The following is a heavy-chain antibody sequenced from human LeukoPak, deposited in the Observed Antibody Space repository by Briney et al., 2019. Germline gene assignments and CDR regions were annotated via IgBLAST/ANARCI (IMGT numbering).Heavy chain of an antibody. CDR2: IIPIFGTA. CDR1: GGTFSSYA. CDR3: ARGYCSSTSCYTEYYFDY. Sequence: SVKVSCKASGGTFSSYAISWVRQAPGQGLEWMGGIIPIFGTANYAQKFQGRDTITADESTSTAYMELSSLRSEDTAVYYCARGYCSSTSCYTEYYFDYWGQGTLVTVSS. J-gene: IGHJ4*02. D-gene: IGHD2-2*02. V-gene: IGHV1-69*13.